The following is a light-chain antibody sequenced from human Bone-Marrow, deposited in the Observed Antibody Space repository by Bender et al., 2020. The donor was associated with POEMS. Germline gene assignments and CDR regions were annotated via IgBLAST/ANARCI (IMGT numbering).Light chain of an antibody. CDR2: INN. J-gene: IGLJ2*01. CDR1: SSNIGTNP. CDR3: CSRDSSDDYVV. Sequence: QSVLTQPPSASGTPGQRVTISCSGSSSNIGTNPVNWYQQLPGTAPKLLIYINNHRPSGIPDRFSGSGSGNTASLTITGAQAQDDGDYYCCSRDSSDDYVVFGGGTRLTVL. V-gene: IGLV1-44*01.